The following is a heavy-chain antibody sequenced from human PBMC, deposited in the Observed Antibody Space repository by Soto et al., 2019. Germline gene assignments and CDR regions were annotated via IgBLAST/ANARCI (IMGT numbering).Heavy chain of an antibody. D-gene: IGHD6-13*01. V-gene: IGHV3-23*01. CDR1: GFTFSNYA. CDR3: AKDFLLYSSSWYPNPTFDY. Sequence: PGGSLRLSCTASGFTFSNYAMSWVRQAPGKGLEWVSAISGSGGSTYYADSVKGRFTISRDNSKNTLYLQMNSLRAEDTAVYYCAKDFLLYSSSWYPNPTFDYWGQGTLVTVSS. J-gene: IGHJ4*02. CDR2: ISGSGGST.